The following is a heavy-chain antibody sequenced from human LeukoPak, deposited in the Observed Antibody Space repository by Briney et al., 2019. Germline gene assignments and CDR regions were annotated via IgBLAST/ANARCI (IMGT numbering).Heavy chain of an antibody. D-gene: IGHD3-22*01. CDR3: ARDIPARVEVITTGGCFDY. Sequence: SLILSHTASGFTLSSYALDWVRRAPGRGVEWVAGISYDGSNKYYADSVKGRFTISRDNSKNTLYLQLNSMRAEDTAVYYCARDIPARVEVITTGGCFDYWGQGTMVTVSS. CDR2: ISYDGSNK. V-gene: IGHV3-30*04. CDR1: GFTLSSYA. J-gene: IGHJ4*02.